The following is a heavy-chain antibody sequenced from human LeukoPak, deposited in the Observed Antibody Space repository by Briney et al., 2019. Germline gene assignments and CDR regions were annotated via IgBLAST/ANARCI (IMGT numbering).Heavy chain of an antibody. CDR1: GGSISNYY. D-gene: IGHD4-17*01. V-gene: IGHV4-59*08. CDR3: ARPRYGDHGGLAFDI. Sequence: KPSETLSLTCTVSGGSISNYYWSWIRQSPGKGLEWIAYIYNSGSTNYNPSLKSRVTISLDTSKNQFSLNLNSVTAADTAVYYCARPRYGDHGGLAFDIWGQGTLVAVSS. J-gene: IGHJ3*02. CDR2: IYNSGST.